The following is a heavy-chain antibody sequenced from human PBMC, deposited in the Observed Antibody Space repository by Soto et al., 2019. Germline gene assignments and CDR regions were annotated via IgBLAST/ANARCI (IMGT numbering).Heavy chain of an antibody. CDR2: ISGSGGST. V-gene: IGHV3-23*01. J-gene: IGHJ3*02. D-gene: IGHD7-27*01. CDR3: AKDLTGDRGLDAFDI. CDR1: GFTFSSYA. Sequence: GESLKISCAASGFTFSSYAMSWVRQAPGKGLEWVSAISGSGGSTYYADSVKGRFTISRDNSKNTLYLQMNSLRAEDTAVYYCAKDLTGDRGLDAFDIWGQGTMVTVSS.